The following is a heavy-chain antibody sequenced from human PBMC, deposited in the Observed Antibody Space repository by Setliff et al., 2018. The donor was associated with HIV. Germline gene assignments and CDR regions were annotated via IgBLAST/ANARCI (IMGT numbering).Heavy chain of an antibody. D-gene: IGHD3-9*01. CDR3: AKTSNTGYLFCSDY. CDR1: GFTFSNYV. CDR2: ISGSGVNS. V-gene: IGHV3-23*01. J-gene: IGHJ4*02. Sequence: GGSLRLSCAASGFTFSNYVINWVRQAPGKGLEWISGISGSGVNSYYADSVKGRFTISRDNSKNTVYLQMNSLRAEDTAVYYCAKTSNTGYLFCSDYWGQGSLVTVSS.